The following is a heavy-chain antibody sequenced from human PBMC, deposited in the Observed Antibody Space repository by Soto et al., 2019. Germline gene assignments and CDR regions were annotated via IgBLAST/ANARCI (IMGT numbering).Heavy chain of an antibody. CDR1: GGSISSGGYY. CDR2: IYYSGST. D-gene: IGHD3-22*01. V-gene: IGHV4-31*03. CDR3: ARDAGDSSGYYLWFDP. Sequence: QVQLQESGPGLVKPSQTLSLTCTVSGGSISSGGYYWSWIRQHPGKGLEWIGYIYYSGSTYYNPSLKSRVTISVDTSKNQFSLKLSSVTAADTAVYYCARDAGDSSGYYLWFDPWGQGTLVTVSS. J-gene: IGHJ5*02.